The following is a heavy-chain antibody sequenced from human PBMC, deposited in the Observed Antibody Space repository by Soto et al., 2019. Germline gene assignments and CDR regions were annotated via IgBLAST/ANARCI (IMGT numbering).Heavy chain of an antibody. V-gene: IGHV4-39*01. Sequence: QLRLQESGPGLVKPSETLSLICTVSGGSIISSPDWWGWVRQPPGKGPEWIASIYGDGATYYNPSLNSRVTVFVDSSKNQFSLKLTSVTAADTAIYYCARLAGSSFFTYWGQGTRVTVSS. CDR1: GGSIISSPDW. D-gene: IGHD6-6*01. CDR2: IYGDGAT. CDR3: ARLAGSSFFTY. J-gene: IGHJ4*02.